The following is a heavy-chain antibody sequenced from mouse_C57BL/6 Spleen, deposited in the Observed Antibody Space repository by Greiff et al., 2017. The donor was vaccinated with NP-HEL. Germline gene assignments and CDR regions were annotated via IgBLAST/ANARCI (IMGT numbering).Heavy chain of an antibody. V-gene: IGHV1-4*01. CDR3: ARDWDEGFAY. J-gene: IGHJ3*01. CDR1: GYTFTSYT. CDR2: INPSSGYT. Sequence: VQLVESGAELARPGASVKMSCKASGYTFTSYTMHWVKQRPGQGLEWIGYINPSSGYTKYNQKFKDKATLTADKSSSTAYMQLSSLTSEDSAVYYCARDWDEGFAYWGQGTLVTVSA. D-gene: IGHD4-1*01.